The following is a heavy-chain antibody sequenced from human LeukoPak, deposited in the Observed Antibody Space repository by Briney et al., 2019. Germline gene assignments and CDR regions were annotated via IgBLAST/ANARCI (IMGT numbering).Heavy chain of an antibody. V-gene: IGHV4-39*01. CDR2: IYYSGST. D-gene: IGHD2-2*01. J-gene: IGHJ5*02. CDR3: ARYCSSTSCYSDWFDP. CDR1: GGSISSSSYY. Sequence: PSETLSLTCTVSGGSISSSSYYWGWIRQPPGKGLEWIGSIYYSGSTYYNPSLKGRVTISVDTSKNQFSLKLSSVTAADTAVYYCARYCSSTSCYSDWFDPWGQGTLVTVSS.